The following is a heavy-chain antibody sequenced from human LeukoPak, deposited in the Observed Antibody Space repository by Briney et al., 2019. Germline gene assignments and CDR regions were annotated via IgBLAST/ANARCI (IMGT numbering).Heavy chain of an antibody. V-gene: IGHV3-74*01. CDR1: GFTFSNYW. Sequence: PGGSLRLSCAASGFTFSNYWMHWVRQVPGKGLVWVSRINSDGSSTSYADSVKGRFTISRDNAKNTLYLQMNSLRAKDAAVYYCARASEIATGWFDPWGQGTLVTVSS. J-gene: IGHJ5*02. D-gene: IGHD1-1*01. CDR2: INSDGSST. CDR3: ARASEIATGWFDP.